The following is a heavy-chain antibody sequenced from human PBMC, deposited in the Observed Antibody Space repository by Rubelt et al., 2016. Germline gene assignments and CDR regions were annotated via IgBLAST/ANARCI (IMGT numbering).Heavy chain of an antibody. Sequence: QVQLQQWGAGLLKPSETLSLTCAVYGGSFSGYYWSWIRQPPGKGLEWIGEINHSGSTNYNPSHRGRVPISVHTSKNQCSRRLRSVTAAETAVYYCARGKAAAGTDYWGQGTLVTVSS. J-gene: IGHJ4*02. CDR1: GGSFSGYY. D-gene: IGHD6-13*01. CDR3: ARGKAAAGTDY. CDR2: INHSGST. V-gene: IGHV4-34*01.